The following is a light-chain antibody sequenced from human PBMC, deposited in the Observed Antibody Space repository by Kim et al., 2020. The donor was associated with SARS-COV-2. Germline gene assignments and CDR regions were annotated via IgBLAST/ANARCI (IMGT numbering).Light chain of an antibody. CDR1: QSAGTK. CDR3: QQYDKWPFT. J-gene: IGKJ3*01. V-gene: IGKV3-15*01. CDR2: DAS. Sequence: DTVMTQSPGSLSVSPGERAILSCRASQSAGTKIAWYQQRPGQAPRLLIYDASSRAPGVPPRFSGSGSGTDFTLTINSLQSEDLAIYHCQQYDKWPFTFGPGTKVDIK.